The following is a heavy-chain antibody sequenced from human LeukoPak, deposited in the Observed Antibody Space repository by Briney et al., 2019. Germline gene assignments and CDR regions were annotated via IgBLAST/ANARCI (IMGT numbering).Heavy chain of an antibody. J-gene: IGHJ4*02. CDR3: VRGRTSGSSWPFDY. CDR1: GFTFSSYA. Sequence: GGSLRLSCAASGFTFSSYAMSWVRQAPGKGLEWISYIGSSGGSINYADSVKGRFTISRDNAKNSLSLQMNSLRAEDTAVYYCVRGRTSGSSWPFDYWGQGTLVTVSS. CDR2: IGSSGGSI. D-gene: IGHD6-13*01. V-gene: IGHV3-48*04.